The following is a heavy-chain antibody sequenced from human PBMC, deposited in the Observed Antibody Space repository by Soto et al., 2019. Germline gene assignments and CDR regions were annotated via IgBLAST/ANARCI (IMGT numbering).Heavy chain of an antibody. J-gene: IGHJ4*02. CDR2: IYYSGST. CDR1: DRSISSGGYY. Sequence: SETLSLTCTVSDRSISSGGYYWSWIRQHPGKGLEWIGYIYYSGSTYYNPSLKSRVTISVDTSKNQFSLKLSSVTAADTAVYYCARAWLLPYFDYWGQGTLVTVSS. D-gene: IGHD3-22*01. V-gene: IGHV4-31*03. CDR3: ARAWLLPYFDY.